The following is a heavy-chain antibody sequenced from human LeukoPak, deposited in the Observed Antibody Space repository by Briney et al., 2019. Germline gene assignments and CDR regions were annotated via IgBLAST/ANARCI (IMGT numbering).Heavy chain of an antibody. CDR1: GYSISSGYY. D-gene: IGHD4-17*01. V-gene: IGHV4-38-2*02. CDR2: IYYSGST. Sequence: PSETLSLTCTVSGYSISSGYYWGWIRQPPGKGREWIGSIYYSGSTYYNPSLKSRVTISVDTSKNQFSLKLSSVTAADTAVYYCASCYGDYVYYYYYMDVWGKGTTVTVSS. J-gene: IGHJ6*03. CDR3: ASCYGDYVYYYYYMDV.